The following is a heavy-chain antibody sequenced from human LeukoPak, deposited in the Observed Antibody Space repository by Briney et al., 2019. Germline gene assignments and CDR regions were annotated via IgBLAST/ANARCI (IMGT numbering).Heavy chain of an antibody. CDR1: GGSISSYY. J-gene: IGHJ6*02. D-gene: IGHD6-13*01. Sequence: SETLSVTCTVSGGSISSYYWSWIRQPPGKGLEWIGYIYYSGSTNYNPSLKSRVTISVDTSKSQFSLKLSSVTAADTAVYYCARLPYSSSWYGYYYGMDVWGQGTTVTVSS. CDR2: IYYSGST. V-gene: IGHV4-59*08. CDR3: ARLPYSSSWYGYYYGMDV.